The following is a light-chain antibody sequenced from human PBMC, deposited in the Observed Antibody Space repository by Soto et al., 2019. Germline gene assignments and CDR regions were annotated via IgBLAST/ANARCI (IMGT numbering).Light chain of an antibody. J-gene: IGKJ1*01. Sequence: DIQMTQSPSTLSASVGDRVTITCRASQSISSWLAWYQQKPGKAPKLLIYKASSLESGVPSRFSGSGSGTEFTLTISSLQPDDFATYYCQQYNRYWTFDQGTKVDIK. CDR3: QQYNRYWT. CDR1: QSISSW. V-gene: IGKV1-5*03. CDR2: KAS.